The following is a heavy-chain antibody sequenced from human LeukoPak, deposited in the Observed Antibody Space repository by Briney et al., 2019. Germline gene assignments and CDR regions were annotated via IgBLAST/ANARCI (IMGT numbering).Heavy chain of an antibody. CDR3: ARTAYDFWSGYYRRPSNYYYYYYMDV. Sequence: GGSLRLSCAASGFTFSSYSMNWVRQAPGKGLEWVSYISSSSSTIYYADSVKGRFTISRDNAKNSLYLQMNSLRAEDTAVYYCARTAYDFWSGYYRRPSNYYYYYYMDVWGKGTTVTVSS. CDR1: GFTFSSYS. D-gene: IGHD3-3*01. J-gene: IGHJ6*03. V-gene: IGHV3-48*04. CDR2: ISSSSSTI.